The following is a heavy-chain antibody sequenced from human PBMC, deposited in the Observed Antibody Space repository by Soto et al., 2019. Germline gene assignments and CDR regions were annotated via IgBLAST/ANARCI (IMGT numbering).Heavy chain of an antibody. CDR1: GDSISSGNW. CDR2: IHHSGST. D-gene: IGHD6-19*01. V-gene: IGHV4-4*02. J-gene: IGHJ4*02. CDR3: ARKGEQWGEIY. Sequence: QVQLQESGPGLVKPSGTLSLTCAVSGDSISSGNWWIWVRQPPGKGLEWIGEIHHSGSTNYNPSLKSRVTISVDKSKNQFSLKVTSVTAADTAVYYCARKGEQWGEIYWGQGTLVTVSS.